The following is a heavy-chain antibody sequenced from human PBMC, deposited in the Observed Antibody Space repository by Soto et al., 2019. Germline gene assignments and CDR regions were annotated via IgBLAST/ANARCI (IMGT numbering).Heavy chain of an antibody. Sequence: EVQLVESGGGLVQPGGSLRLSCAASGFSFNGFWMSWVRQAPGKGLEWVANINQVGTEKYYVDSVKGRFTISRDNAKNSVYLQMTSLRAEDTAVYYCARAGNWGQGTLVTVSS. CDR1: GFSFNGFW. V-gene: IGHV3-7*05. CDR3: ARAGN. J-gene: IGHJ4*02. CDR2: INQVGTEK.